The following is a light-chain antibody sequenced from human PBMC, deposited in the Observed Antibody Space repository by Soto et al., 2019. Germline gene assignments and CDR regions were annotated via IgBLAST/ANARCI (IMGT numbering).Light chain of an antibody. Sequence: IQLTQSPSSLSASVGDRVTITCRASPGISNYLAWYQQEPGKVPKLLIYAASTLQSGVPSRFRGSGSGTDFTLTIGSLQPEDFATYYCQQYSTYPWTFGQGTKVDIK. CDR2: AAS. V-gene: IGKV1-9*01. CDR1: PGISNY. CDR3: QQYSTYPWT. J-gene: IGKJ1*01.